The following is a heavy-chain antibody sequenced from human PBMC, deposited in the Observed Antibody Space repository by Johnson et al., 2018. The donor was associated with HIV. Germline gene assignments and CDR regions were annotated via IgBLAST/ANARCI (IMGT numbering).Heavy chain of an antibody. CDR1: GFPFITYG. D-gene: IGHD1-26*01. CDR3: AKDRRQGGSNPDAFDL. V-gene: IGHV3-30*02. CDR2: IRLDGSDK. Sequence: QLVDSGGGVVQPGGSLRLSCAAPGFPFITYGVHWVRQAPGKGLEWVSFIRLDGSDKYYADFVKGLFTVSRDNSKNTMYLEMNSLRSEDTAVYYCAKDRRQGGSNPDAFDLWGQGTMVTVSS. J-gene: IGHJ3*01.